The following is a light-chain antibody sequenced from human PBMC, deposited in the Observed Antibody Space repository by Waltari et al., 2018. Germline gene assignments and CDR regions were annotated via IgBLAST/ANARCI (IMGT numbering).Light chain of an antibody. CDR1: GSDVVDYNY. CDR2: DVT. J-gene: IGLJ3*02. CDR3: CSYAGTWV. V-gene: IGLV2-11*01. Sequence: QSALTQPRSVSGSPGQSVTLSCTGNGSDVVDYNYVSWYQQHPGKAPKLVIYDVTQRPSGVPDRFSGSRSGNSASLTISGLQAEDEADYYCCSYAGTWVFGGGTKLTVL.